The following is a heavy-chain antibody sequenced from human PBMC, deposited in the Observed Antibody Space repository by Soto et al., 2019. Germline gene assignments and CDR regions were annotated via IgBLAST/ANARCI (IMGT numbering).Heavy chain of an antibody. J-gene: IGHJ6*03. CDR3: ARDGGTDTIFGVVENYYYYMDF. D-gene: IGHD3-3*01. CDR1: GFTFSSYS. CDR2: ISSSSSYI. V-gene: IGHV3-21*01. Sequence: GGSLRLSCAASGFTFSSYSMNWVRQAPGKGQEGVSSISSSSSYIYYADSVKGRFTISRDNAKNSLYLQMNSLRAEDTAVYYCARDGGTDTIFGVVENYYYYMDFWGKGITVTVSS.